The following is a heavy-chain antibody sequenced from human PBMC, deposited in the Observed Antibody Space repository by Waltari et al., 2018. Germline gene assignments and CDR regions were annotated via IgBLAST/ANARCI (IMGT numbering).Heavy chain of an antibody. J-gene: IGHJ4*02. CDR1: GCTFDDYA. CDR3: AKGRSGGGSYYFDY. Sequence: EVQLVESGAGLVQPGGSLRLSCAAPGCTFDDYALHWVRQAPGKVLEWVSGISWNSGSIGYADSVKGRFTISRDNAKNSLDLQMNSLRAEDTALYYCAKGRSGGGSYYFDYWGQGTLVTVSS. D-gene: IGHD1-26*01. CDR2: ISWNSGSI. V-gene: IGHV3-9*01.